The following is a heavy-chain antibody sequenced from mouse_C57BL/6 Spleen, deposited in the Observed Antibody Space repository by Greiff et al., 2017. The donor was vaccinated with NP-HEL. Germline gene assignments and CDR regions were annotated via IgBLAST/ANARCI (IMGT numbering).Heavy chain of an antibody. Sequence: QVQLQQPGAELVMPGASVKLSCKASGYTFTSYWMHRVKQRPGQGLEWIGEIDPSDSYTNYNQKFKGKSTLTVDKSSSTAYMQLSSLTSEDSAVYYCARGGYDYDLYAMDYWGQGTSVTVSS. CDR3: ARGGYDYDLYAMDY. CDR2: IDPSDSYT. V-gene: IGHV1-69*01. D-gene: IGHD2-4*01. CDR1: GYTFTSYW. J-gene: IGHJ4*01.